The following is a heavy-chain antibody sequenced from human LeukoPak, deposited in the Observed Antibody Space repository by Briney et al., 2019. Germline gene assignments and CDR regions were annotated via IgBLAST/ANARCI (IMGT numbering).Heavy chain of an antibody. D-gene: IGHD3-16*01. J-gene: IGHJ6*02. CDR2: INHNGNVN. V-gene: IGHV3-7*03. Sequence: PGRSLRLSCAASGLTFDDYAMHWVRQAPGKGLEWVASINHNGNVNYYVDSVKGRFTISRDNAKNSLYLQMSNLRAEDTAVYFCARGGGLDVWGQGATVTVSS. CDR3: ARGGGLDV. CDR1: GLTFDDYA.